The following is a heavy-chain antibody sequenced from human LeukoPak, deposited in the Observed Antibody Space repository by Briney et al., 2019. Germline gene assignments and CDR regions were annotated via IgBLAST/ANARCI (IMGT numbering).Heavy chain of an antibody. D-gene: IGHD2-2*01. J-gene: IGHJ4*02. V-gene: IGHV3-30*04. CDR1: GITLSSYA. CDR2: ISYDGSNK. CDR3: ARVMGRYCSSTSCYVDY. Sequence: SGGSLRLSCAASGITLSSYAMHWVRQAPGKGLEWVAVISYDGSNKYYADSVKGRFTISRDNSKNTLYLQMNSLRAEDTAVYYCARVMGRYCSSTSCYVDYWGQGTLVTVSS.